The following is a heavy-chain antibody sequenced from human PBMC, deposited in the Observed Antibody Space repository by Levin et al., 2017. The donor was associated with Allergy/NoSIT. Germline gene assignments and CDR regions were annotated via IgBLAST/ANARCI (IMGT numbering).Heavy chain of an antibody. D-gene: IGHD3-22*01. V-gene: IGHV3-11*01. CDR2: ISSSGSTI. CDR1: GFTFSDYY. J-gene: IGHJ4*02. CDR3: AREWYYYDSSGSRIDY. Sequence: GESLKISCAASGFTFSDYYMSWIRQAPGKGLEWVSYISSSGSTIYYADSVKGRFTISRDNAKNSLYLQMNSLRAEDTAVYYCAREWYYYDSSGSRIDYWGQGTLVTVSS.